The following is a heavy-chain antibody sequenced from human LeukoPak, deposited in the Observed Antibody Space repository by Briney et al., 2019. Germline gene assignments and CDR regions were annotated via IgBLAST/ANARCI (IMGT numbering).Heavy chain of an antibody. V-gene: IGHV3-15*01. CDR3: TKDRSYSGGGVLNS. Sequence: PGGSLRLSCAASGFPLSKAWMTWVRQAPGKGLEWVGLIKNKANGRTTDYPGPVKGTFTISRYDSKITLYLQMNSLKTEDTALYYCTKDRSYSGGGVLNSWGQGTLVTVSS. D-gene: IGHD3-3*01. J-gene: IGHJ4*02. CDR1: GFPLSKAW. CDR2: IKNKANGRTT.